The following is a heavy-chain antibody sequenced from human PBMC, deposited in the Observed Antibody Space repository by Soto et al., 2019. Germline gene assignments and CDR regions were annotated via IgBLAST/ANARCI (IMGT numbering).Heavy chain of an antibody. CDR3: ASFGYSYGHRY. V-gene: IGHV4-59*01. D-gene: IGHD5-18*01. CDR2: IYYSGST. CDR1: GGSISSYY. Sequence: SSEILSLTCTVSGGSISSYYLSWVRQPPGKGLEWIGYIYYSGSTNYNPSLKSRVTISVDTSKNQFSLKLSSVTAADTAVYYCASFGYSYGHRYWGQGTLVTVSS. J-gene: IGHJ4*02.